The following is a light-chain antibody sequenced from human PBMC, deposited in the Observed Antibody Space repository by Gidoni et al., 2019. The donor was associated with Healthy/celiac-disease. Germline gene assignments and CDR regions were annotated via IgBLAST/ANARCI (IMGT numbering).Light chain of an antibody. CDR1: QSISSW. V-gene: IGKV1-5*03. Sequence: DIQMTQSPSTLSASVGVRVTITCRASQSISSWLAWYQQKPGKAPKLLNYKASSLESGVPSRFSGSGSGTEFTLTISSLQPDDFATYYCQQYNSYRTFGQGTKVEIK. CDR2: KAS. CDR3: QQYNSYRT. J-gene: IGKJ1*01.